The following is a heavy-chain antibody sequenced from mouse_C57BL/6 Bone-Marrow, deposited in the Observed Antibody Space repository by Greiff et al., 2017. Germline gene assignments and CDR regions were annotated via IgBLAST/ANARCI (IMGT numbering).Heavy chain of an antibody. CDR1: GFTFSSYA. Sequence: EVKVVESGEGLVKPGGSLKLSCAASGFTFSSYAMSWVRQTPEKRLEWVAYISSGGDYIYYADTVKGRFTISRDNARNTLYLQMSSLKSEDTAMYYCTRDRSSMIKDAMDYWGQGTSVTVSS. CDR2: ISSGGDYI. J-gene: IGHJ4*01. CDR3: TRDRSSMIKDAMDY. V-gene: IGHV5-9-1*02. D-gene: IGHD2-4*01.